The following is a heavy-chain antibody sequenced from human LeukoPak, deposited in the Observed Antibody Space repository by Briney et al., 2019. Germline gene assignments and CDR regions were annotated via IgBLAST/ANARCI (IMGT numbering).Heavy chain of an antibody. Sequence: SETLSLTCTVSGGSISSYYWSWIRQPAGKGLEWIGRIYTSGSTNYNPSLKSRVTMSVDTSKNQFSLKLSSVTAADTAVYYCARSPLLYCGGDCYYFDYWGQGTLVTVSS. CDR3: ARSPLLYCGGDCYYFDY. CDR2: IYTSGST. V-gene: IGHV4-4*07. CDR1: GGSISSYY. D-gene: IGHD2-21*02. J-gene: IGHJ4*02.